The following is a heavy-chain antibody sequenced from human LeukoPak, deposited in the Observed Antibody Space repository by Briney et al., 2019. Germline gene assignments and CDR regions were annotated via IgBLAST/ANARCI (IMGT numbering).Heavy chain of an antibody. V-gene: IGHV4-4*07. D-gene: IGHD6-13*01. CDR2: ISTSGTT. Sequence: SETLSLTCNVSGGSISSYYWSCIRQPAGKGLEWIGRISTSGTTNHNPSLKSRVTMSVDTSKNQFSLNLSTVTAADTAVYFCAREATSATGRALDYWGQGTLVTVSS. CDR3: AREATSATGRALDY. CDR1: GGSISSYY. J-gene: IGHJ4*02.